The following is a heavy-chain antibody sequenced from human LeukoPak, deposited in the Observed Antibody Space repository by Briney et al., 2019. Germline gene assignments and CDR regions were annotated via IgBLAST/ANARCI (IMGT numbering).Heavy chain of an antibody. CDR1: GGSISSSNW. Sequence: SETLSLTCAVSGGSISSSNWWSWVRQPPGKGLEWIGEIYHSGSTNYNPSLKSRVTISVDKSKNQFSLKLSSVTAADTAVYYCARDYQGSSGWIDYWGQGTLVTVSS. CDR3: ARDYQGSSGWIDY. CDR2: IYHSGST. D-gene: IGHD6-19*01. J-gene: IGHJ4*02. V-gene: IGHV4-4*02.